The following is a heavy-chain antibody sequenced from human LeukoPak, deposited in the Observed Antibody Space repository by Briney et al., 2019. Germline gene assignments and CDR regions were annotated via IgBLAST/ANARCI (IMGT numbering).Heavy chain of an antibody. Sequence: PSETLSLTCIVSGGSISSYYWSWIRQPPGKGLEWIGYIYYSGSTNYNPSLKSRVTISVDTSKNQFSLKLSSVTAADTAVYYCARVHLGDFWSGFDYWGQGTLVTVSS. D-gene: IGHD3-3*01. V-gene: IGHV4-59*01. CDR2: IYYSGST. CDR3: ARVHLGDFWSGFDY. J-gene: IGHJ4*02. CDR1: GGSISSYY.